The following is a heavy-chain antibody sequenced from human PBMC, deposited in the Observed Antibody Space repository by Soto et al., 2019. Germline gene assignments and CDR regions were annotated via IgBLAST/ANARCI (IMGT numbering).Heavy chain of an antibody. CDR2: VSFDGTNT. CDR3: VRDGRACSSVRCDTPGRVYGLDV. Sequence: QVQLVESGGGVVQPGQSPRLSCEGSGFTFKNFPRFWVRQAPGNGLECVASVSFDGTNTFYADSLKGRFTVSIDNSKDTLSLQMDSLRPEDTAVYFCVRDGRACSSVRCDTPGRVYGLDVWGQGTAVTVSS. J-gene: IGHJ6*02. V-gene: IGHV3-30*01. CDR1: GFTFKNFP. D-gene: IGHD2-2*01.